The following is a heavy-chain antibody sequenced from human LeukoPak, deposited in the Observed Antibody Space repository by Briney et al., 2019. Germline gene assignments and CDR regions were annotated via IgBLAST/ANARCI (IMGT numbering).Heavy chain of an antibody. Sequence: GGSLRLSCAASGLTFSSHGMDWVRQAPGKGLEWVAVISYDGSNKYYADSVKGRFTTSRDDSENTLYLQMNSLRAEDTAVYYCARDCSGASGWYDFWSGYYYFDYWGQGTLVTVSS. V-gene: IGHV3-30*03. D-gene: IGHD3-3*01. CDR1: GLTFSSHG. J-gene: IGHJ4*02. CDR2: ISYDGSNK. CDR3: ARDCSGASGWYDFWSGYYYFDY.